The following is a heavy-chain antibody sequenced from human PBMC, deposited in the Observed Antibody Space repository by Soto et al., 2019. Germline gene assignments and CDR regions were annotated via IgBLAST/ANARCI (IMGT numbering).Heavy chain of an antibody. CDR3: ARAGYCSGVSCYSGSYSGMDV. CDR1: GYSFTSYW. CDR2: IYPGDSDT. V-gene: IGHV5-51*01. Sequence: GESLKISCKGSGYSFTSYWIGWVRQMPGKGLEWMGIIYPGDSDTRYSPSFQGQVTISADKSISTAYLQWSSLKASDTAMYYCARAGYCSGVSCYSGSYSGMDVCGKATTVTVSS. J-gene: IGHJ6*04. D-gene: IGHD2-15*01.